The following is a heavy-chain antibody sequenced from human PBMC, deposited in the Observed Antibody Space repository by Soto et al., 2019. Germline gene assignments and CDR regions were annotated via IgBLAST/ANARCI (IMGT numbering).Heavy chain of an antibody. D-gene: IGHD2-15*01. Sequence: ASVKVSCKASGYTFTSYGINWVRQAPGQGLEWMGWISTYNGNTKYAQKLQGRVTMTTDTSTSTAYMELRSLRSDDTAVYYCARDHCSGGSCYNYYGMDVWGQGTTVTVSS. V-gene: IGHV1-18*04. CDR3: ARDHCSGGSCYNYYGMDV. CDR2: ISTYNGNT. CDR1: GYTFTSYG. J-gene: IGHJ6*02.